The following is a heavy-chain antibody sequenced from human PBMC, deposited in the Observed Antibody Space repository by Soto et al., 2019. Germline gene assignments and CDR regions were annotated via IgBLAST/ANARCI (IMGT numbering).Heavy chain of an antibody. Sequence: ASVKVSCKASGYIFTGYYIQWVRQAPGQGLEWMGWINTKTGGTKYAQKFQGRVTMTRDTSINTAYMEVSRLRSDDTAVYYCATDKVAFDMWGQRTMVTVS. V-gene: IGHV1-2*02. CDR1: GYIFTGYY. D-gene: IGHD3-9*01. CDR2: INTKTGGT. CDR3: ATDKVAFDM. J-gene: IGHJ3*02.